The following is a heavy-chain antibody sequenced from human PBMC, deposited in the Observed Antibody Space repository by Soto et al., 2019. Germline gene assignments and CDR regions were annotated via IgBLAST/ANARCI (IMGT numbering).Heavy chain of an antibody. Sequence: GASVKVSCKASGGTFSSHGFSWVRQAPGQGLEWMGGIIPMFGTPIYAQKFQGRVTITADKSTYTVYMELSSLRSEDTAIYYCARIHCSGTSCSTWWFDPWGQGTLVTVSS. CDR1: GGTFSSHG. V-gene: IGHV1-69*06. J-gene: IGHJ5*02. D-gene: IGHD2-2*01. CDR3: ARIHCSGTSCSTWWFDP. CDR2: IIPMFGTP.